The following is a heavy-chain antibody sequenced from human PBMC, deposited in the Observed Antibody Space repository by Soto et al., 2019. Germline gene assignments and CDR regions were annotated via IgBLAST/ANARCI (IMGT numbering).Heavy chain of an antibody. Sequence: QVQLQESGPGLVKPSQTLSLTCSVSGGSISSGGYFWSWIRQHPGKGLEWIGYIYYSGSTFYNPSPKSRVTIPAETSKNQSSLSLTSVTAADTAVYYCAREDDPGDYFDYWGQGTLVTVSS. CDR3: AREDDPGDYFDY. CDR2: IYYSGST. J-gene: IGHJ4*02. CDR1: GGSISSGGYF. V-gene: IGHV4-31*03. D-gene: IGHD4-17*01.